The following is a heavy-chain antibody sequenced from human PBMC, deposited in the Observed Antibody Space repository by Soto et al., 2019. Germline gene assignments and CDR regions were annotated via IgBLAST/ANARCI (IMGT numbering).Heavy chain of an antibody. V-gene: IGHV3-30*18. Sequence: GGSLRLFCAASGFTFSSYGMHWVRQAPGKGLEWVAVISYDGSNKYYADSVKGRFTISRDNSKNTLYLQMSSLRAEDTAVYYCAKDQGGSYFPYYYYGMDVWGQGTTVTVSS. CDR3: AKDQGGSYFPYYYYGMDV. D-gene: IGHD1-26*01. CDR1: GFTFSSYG. J-gene: IGHJ6*02. CDR2: ISYDGSNK.